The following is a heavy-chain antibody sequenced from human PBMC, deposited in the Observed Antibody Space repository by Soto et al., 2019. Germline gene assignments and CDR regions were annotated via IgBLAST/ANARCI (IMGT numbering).Heavy chain of an antibody. Sequence: QVQLVQSGAEVKKPGASVKVSCKASGYTFTSYCISWVRQAPGQGLEWMGWISGYNGNTNYAQKLQGRVTVTTDTSTSTAYMEVTSLRSDDTAVYYCAIDSSASYFDRIDYWGQGTRVTVSS. D-gene: IGHD1-26*01. J-gene: IGHJ4*02. V-gene: IGHV1-18*04. CDR1: GYTFTSYC. CDR3: AIDSSASYFDRIDY. CDR2: ISGYNGNT.